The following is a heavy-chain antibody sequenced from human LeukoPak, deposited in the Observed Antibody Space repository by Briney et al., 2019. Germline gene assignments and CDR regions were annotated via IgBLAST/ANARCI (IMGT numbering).Heavy chain of an antibody. CDR2: IRYDGSNK. D-gene: IGHD3-22*01. V-gene: IGHV3-30*02. CDR1: GFTFSSYG. CDR3: ANPYYYDSSGYLGGY. Sequence: PGGSLRLSCAASGFTFSSYGMHWVRQAPGKGLEWVAFIRYDGSNKYYADSVKGRFTISRDNSKNTLYLQMNSLRAEDTAVYYCANPYYYDSSGYLGGYWGQGTLVTVSS. J-gene: IGHJ4*02.